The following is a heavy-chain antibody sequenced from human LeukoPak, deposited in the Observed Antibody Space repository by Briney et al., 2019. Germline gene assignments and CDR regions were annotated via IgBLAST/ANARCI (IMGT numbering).Heavy chain of an antibody. CDR1: GYSISSGYY. Sequence: SETLSLTCTVSGYSISSGYYWGWIRQPPGKVLEWIGSIYHSGSTYYNPSLKSRVTISVDTSKNQFSLKLSSVTAADTAVYYCARNLPVGYWGQGTLVTVSS. J-gene: IGHJ4*02. CDR3: ARNLPVGY. CDR2: IYHSGST. V-gene: IGHV4-38-2*02.